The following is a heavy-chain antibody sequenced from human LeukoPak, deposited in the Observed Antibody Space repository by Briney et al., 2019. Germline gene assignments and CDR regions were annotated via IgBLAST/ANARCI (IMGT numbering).Heavy chain of an antibody. V-gene: IGHV3-7*01. Sequence: PGGSLRLSCAASGFTFSSYWMSWVRQAPGKGLEWVANIKEDGSEKYYVDSVKGRFTISRDNAKNSVYLQINSLRAEDTAVYYCASRRDLIDYWGQGTLVTVSS. CDR3: ASRRDLIDY. CDR1: GFTFSSYW. J-gene: IGHJ4*02. CDR2: IKEDGSEK.